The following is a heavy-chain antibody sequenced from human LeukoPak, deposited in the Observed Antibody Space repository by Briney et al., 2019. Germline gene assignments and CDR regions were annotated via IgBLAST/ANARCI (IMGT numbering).Heavy chain of an antibody. J-gene: IGHJ4*02. V-gene: IGHV4-61*02. CDR1: GGSISSGGSY. CDR3: ARQTGSGLFILP. CDR2: IYTSGST. D-gene: IGHD3/OR15-3a*01. Sequence: SETLSLTCTVSGGSISSGGSYWSWIRQPAGKGLEWIGRIYTSGSTNYNPSLKSRVTISVDTSKNQFSLKLSSVTAADTAVYYCARQTGSGLFILPGGQGTLVTVSS.